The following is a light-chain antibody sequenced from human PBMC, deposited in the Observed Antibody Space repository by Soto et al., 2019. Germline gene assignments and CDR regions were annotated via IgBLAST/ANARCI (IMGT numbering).Light chain of an antibody. Sequence: QSALTQPASVSGSPGQSITISCTGTSSDVGSYNLVSWYQLHPGKAPKLMIYEVTKRPSGISNRFSGSKSGNTASLTISELQAEDEADYYCCSYAGSSTVVFGGGTQLTVL. CDR1: SSDVGSYNL. CDR3: CSYAGSSTVV. V-gene: IGLV2-23*02. J-gene: IGLJ2*01. CDR2: EVT.